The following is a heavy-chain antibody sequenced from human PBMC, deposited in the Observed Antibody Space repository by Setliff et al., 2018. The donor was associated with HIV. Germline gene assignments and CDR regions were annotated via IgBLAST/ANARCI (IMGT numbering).Heavy chain of an antibody. J-gene: IGHJ3*01. CDR3: AKPTIGIYPRSFDL. CDR1: GFAFSTFD. D-gene: IGHD1-26*01. V-gene: IGHV3-23*01. CDR2: VSPGSHTT. Sequence: SLRLSCEASGFAFSTFDMNWVRQSPGKGLEWVSGVSPGSHTTYYAESVKGRFTVSRDDSNNMLFLQMTSLGDDDTAIYYCAKPTIGIYPRSFDLWGPGTMVTVS.